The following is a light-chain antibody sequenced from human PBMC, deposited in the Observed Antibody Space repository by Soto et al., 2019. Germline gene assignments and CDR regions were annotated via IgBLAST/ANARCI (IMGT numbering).Light chain of an antibody. J-gene: IGKJ1*01. CDR2: GAS. Sequence: EIVLTQSPGTLSLSPGERDTLSCRASQSVSSNYLAWYQQRPGQAPRLLIYGASSRATGVPDRFSGSGSGTVFTLTISRLEPEDFAVYYCQEYGSSRTFGQVTKVEIQ. CDR1: QSVSSNY. V-gene: IGKV3-20*01. CDR3: QEYGSSRT.